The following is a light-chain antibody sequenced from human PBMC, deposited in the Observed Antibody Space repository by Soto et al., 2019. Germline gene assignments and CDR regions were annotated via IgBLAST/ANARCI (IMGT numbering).Light chain of an antibody. CDR3: QQYNRYSLT. CDR2: DAS. Sequence: DIQMTQSPSTLSASVGDRVTITCRASQSISSWLAWYQQKPGKTPKLLNYDASSLESGVPSRISGSGSDTEFTLTINNLQPDDFATYFCQQYNRYSLTVGGGPRVEIK. V-gene: IGKV1-5*01. J-gene: IGKJ4*01. CDR1: QSISSW.